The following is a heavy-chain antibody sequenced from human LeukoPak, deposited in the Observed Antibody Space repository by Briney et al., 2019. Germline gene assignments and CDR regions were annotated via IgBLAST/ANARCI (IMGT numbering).Heavy chain of an antibody. Sequence: SVKVSCKASGGTFSSYAISWVRQAPGQGLEWMGGIIPIFGTANYAQKFQGRVAITADESTSTAYMELSSLRSEDTAVYYRARAARTKLNYYGMDVWGQGTTVTVSS. V-gene: IGHV1-69*13. CDR2: IIPIFGTA. J-gene: IGHJ6*02. CDR1: GGTFSSYA. D-gene: IGHD6-6*01. CDR3: ARAARTKLNYYGMDV.